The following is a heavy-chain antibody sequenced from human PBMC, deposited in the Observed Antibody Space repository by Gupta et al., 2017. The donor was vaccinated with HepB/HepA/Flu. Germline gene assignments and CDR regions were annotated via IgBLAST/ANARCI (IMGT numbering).Heavy chain of an antibody. V-gene: IGHV2-5*02. CDR1: GFPLNTSGVG. CDR3: AHSPNKCWQSTWLDP. Sequence: QITLKESGPTLVKPTQTLTLTCTLSGFPLNTSGVGVGWIRQPPGKALEWLAAIYWDDDTSYSPSLKSRLTITKDTYNKQVVLTMNKTALITTATYYCAHSPNKCWQSTWLDPWGQGTLVTVPS. J-gene: IGHJ5*02. D-gene: IGHD1/OR15-1a*01. CDR2: IYWDDDT.